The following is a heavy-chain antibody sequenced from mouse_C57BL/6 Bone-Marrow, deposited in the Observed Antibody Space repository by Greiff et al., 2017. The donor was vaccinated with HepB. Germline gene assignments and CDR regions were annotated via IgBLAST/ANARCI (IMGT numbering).Heavy chain of an antibody. V-gene: IGHV5-4*03. D-gene: IGHD1-1*01. CDR1: GFTFSSYA. CDR3: ARRRDGFAY. CDR2: ISDGGSYT. J-gene: IGHJ3*01. Sequence: VQLVESGGGLVKPGGSLKLSCAASGFTFSSYAMSWVRQTPEKRLEWVATISDGGSYTYYPDNVKGRFTISRDNAKNNLYLQMSHLKSEDTAMYYCARRRDGFAYWGQGTLVTVSA.